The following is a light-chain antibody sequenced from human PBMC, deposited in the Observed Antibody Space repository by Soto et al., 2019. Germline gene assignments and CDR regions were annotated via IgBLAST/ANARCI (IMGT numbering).Light chain of an antibody. J-gene: IGLJ3*02. Sequence: QSVLTQPPSASGTPGQRVTISCSGSTSNIGRNTVDWFHHLPGTAPKRLIYRGSPRPSAVPDRISGSKSGTSASLAISGLQSEDEGDYYCASWDDSLTGWVFGGGTKLTVL. V-gene: IGLV1-44*01. CDR3: ASWDDSLTGWV. CDR2: RGS. CDR1: TSNIGRNT.